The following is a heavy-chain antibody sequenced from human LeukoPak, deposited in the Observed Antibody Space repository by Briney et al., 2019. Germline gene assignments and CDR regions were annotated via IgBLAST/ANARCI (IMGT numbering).Heavy chain of an antibody. J-gene: IGHJ3*02. CDR2: ISSSGGST. V-gene: IGHV3-23*01. Sequence: PGGSLRLSCAASGFTFSNYAMSWVRQAPGEGLQWVSGISSSGGSTVYADSVKGRFTISRDNFKNTVFLQMNSLSDEDTAVYYCAKVLIWTYGSGNYYKGAFDIWGQGTMVTVFS. D-gene: IGHD3-10*01. CDR1: GFTFSNYA. CDR3: AKVLIWTYGSGNYYKGAFDI.